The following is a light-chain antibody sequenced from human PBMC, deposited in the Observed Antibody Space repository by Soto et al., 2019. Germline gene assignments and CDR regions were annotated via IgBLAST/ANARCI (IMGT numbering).Light chain of an antibody. CDR1: QGINTH. V-gene: IGKV1-27*01. CDR2: AAS. CDR3: QTYDKYPRT. Sequence: DIRMTQSPSSLSASVGDRVTITCRASQGINTHLAWYQQKPGKAPKLLIYAASTLQKGVPSSFSASGSGTDFTLTISALQSEEVGTYFCQTYDKYPRTFGPGTRVDV. J-gene: IGKJ3*01.